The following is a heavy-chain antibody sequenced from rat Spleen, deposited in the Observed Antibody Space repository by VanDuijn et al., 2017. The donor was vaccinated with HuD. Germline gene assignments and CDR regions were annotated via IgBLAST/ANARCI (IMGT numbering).Heavy chain of an antibody. D-gene: IGHD2-3*01. CDR3: AVAGYGY. CDR1: GFTFSNYD. V-gene: IGHV5S23*01. Sequence: EVQLVESGGGLVQPGRSLKLSCAASGFTFSNYDMAWVRQAPTKGLEWVASISNDGVNTYYPDSVKGRFTISRDNAENIVYLQMNSLKSEDTATYYCAVAGYGYWGQGVMVIVSS. J-gene: IGHJ2*01. CDR2: ISNDGVNT.